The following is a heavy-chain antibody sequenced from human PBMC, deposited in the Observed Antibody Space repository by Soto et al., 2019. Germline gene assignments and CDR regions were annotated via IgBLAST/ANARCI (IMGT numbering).Heavy chain of an antibody. V-gene: IGHV1-3*01. CDR1: GYTFTSYA. Sequence: ASVKVSCKASGYTFTSYAMHWVRQAPGQRLEWMGWINAGNGNTKYSQKFQGRVTITRDTSASTAYMELSSLRSEDTAVYYCARDYYFWSGYSTNWFDPWGQGTLVTVSS. J-gene: IGHJ5*02. CDR2: INAGNGNT. CDR3: ARDYYFWSGYSTNWFDP. D-gene: IGHD3-3*01.